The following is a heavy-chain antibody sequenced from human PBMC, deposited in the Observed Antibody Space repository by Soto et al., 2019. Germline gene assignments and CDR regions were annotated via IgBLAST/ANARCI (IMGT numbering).Heavy chain of an antibody. D-gene: IGHD2-2*02. Sequence: GASVKVSCKASAYTFTSYYVHWVRQAPGQGPEWMGMINPSRGGTDYAQKFQGRVTMTRDTSTTTVYMELSSLRSEDTAIYYCLIPGDVWGQGTTVT. J-gene: IGHJ6*02. CDR3: LIPGDV. CDR2: INPSRGGT. CDR1: AYTFTSYY. V-gene: IGHV1-46*01.